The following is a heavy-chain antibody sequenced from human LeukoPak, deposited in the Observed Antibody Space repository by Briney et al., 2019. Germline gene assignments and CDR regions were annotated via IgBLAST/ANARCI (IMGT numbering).Heavy chain of an antibody. CDR3: ARDIPSGFYTPDY. J-gene: IGHJ4*02. CDR1: GFTFSDYW. CDR2: IETDGDQK. Sequence: GGSLRLSCVASGFTFSDYWMSWVRQAPGKWLEWGANIETDGDQKNYVDSVKGRFAISRDHARNSLYLQMNSLRDEDTSVYYCARDIPSGFYTPDYWGRGTLVTVSS. D-gene: IGHD5-12*01. V-gene: IGHV3-7*01.